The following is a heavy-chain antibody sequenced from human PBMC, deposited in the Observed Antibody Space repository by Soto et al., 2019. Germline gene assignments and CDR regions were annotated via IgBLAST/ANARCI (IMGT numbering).Heavy chain of an antibody. CDR1: GFIFNSYE. V-gene: IGHV3-48*03. Sequence: GGSLRLSCAASGFIFNSYEMNWVRQAPGKGLEWLSFISGSGSNIYYADSIKGRFTIPRDNAENSVYLQMNSLRVDDTAIYYCARDRTFDYWGQGDLVTVSS. J-gene: IGHJ4*02. CDR3: ARDRTFDY. CDR2: ISGSGSNI.